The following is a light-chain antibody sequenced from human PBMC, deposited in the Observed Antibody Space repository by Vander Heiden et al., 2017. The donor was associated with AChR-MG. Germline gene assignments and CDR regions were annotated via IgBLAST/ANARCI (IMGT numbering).Light chain of an antibody. J-gene: IGLJ2*01. CDR3: SSYTSSSTV. CDR2: DVS. Sequence: QSALTQPASVSGSPGQSITISCTGTSSDVGGYNYVSWYQQHPGKAPKLMIYDVSNRPSGVSNRFSGSKSGNTASLTSAGLQAEDEADYYCSSYTSSSTVFGGGTKLTV. CDR1: SSDVGGYNY. V-gene: IGLV2-14*03.